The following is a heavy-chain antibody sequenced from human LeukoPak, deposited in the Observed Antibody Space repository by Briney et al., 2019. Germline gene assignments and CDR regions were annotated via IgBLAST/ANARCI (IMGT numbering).Heavy chain of an antibody. V-gene: IGHV4-34*01. J-gene: IGHJ5*02. CDR2: TNHSGST. D-gene: IGHD2-21*01. CDR3: XXXXXIVVVRGKNWFDP. CDR1: GGSFSGYY. Sequence: PSETLSLTCAVYGGSFSGYYWSWIRQPPGKGLEWIGETNHSGSTNYNPSLKSRVTISVDTSKNQFSLKLSSVTAADTAVYYCXXXXXIVVVRGKNWFDPWGQGTLVTVSS.